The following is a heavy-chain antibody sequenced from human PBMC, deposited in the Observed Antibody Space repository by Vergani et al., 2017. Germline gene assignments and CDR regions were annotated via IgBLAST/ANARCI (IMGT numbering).Heavy chain of an antibody. V-gene: IGHV3-30-3*01. J-gene: IGHJ4*02. Sequence: QVQLVESGGGVVQPGRSLRLSCAASGFTFSSYAMHWVRQAPGKGLEWVAVISYDGSNKYYADSVKGRFTISRDNSKNTLYLQMNSLRAEDTAVYYCAKDNRITMVRGVWADYWGQGTLVTVSS. CDR2: ISYDGSNK. D-gene: IGHD3-10*01. CDR3: AKDNRITMVRGVWADY. CDR1: GFTFSSYA.